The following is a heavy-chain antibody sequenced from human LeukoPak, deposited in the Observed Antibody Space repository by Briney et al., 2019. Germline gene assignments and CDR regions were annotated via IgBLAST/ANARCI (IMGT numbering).Heavy chain of an antibody. CDR1: GYAFTGDY. CDR2: INPNNGDT. V-gene: IGHV1-2*02. D-gene: IGHD3-10*01. CDR3: AREASGSYYSFFLDY. Sequence: ASVKVSCKASGYAFTGDYVHWVRRAPGQGLEWMAWINPNNGDTNSAQKFQGRVTITRDTSISTVYMELSRLTSDDTAVYYCAREASGSYYSFFLDYWGQGTLVAVSS. J-gene: IGHJ4*02.